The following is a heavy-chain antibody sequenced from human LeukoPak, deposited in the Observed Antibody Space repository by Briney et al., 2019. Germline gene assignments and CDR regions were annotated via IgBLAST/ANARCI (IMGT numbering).Heavy chain of an antibody. CDR2: LGSSDDST. CDR3: PKMSVARTHFDY. CDR1: GFTFSSYA. Sequence: GGSLRLSCAASGFTFSSYAMSWVRQAPAKGLEWVSALGSSDDSTYSAVSVNGRFSISRDTSKHTLSLQMDSLRAEDTAVYYCPKMSVARTHFDYWGPGTLVTVSS. D-gene: IGHD6-19*01. J-gene: IGHJ4*02. V-gene: IGHV3-23*01.